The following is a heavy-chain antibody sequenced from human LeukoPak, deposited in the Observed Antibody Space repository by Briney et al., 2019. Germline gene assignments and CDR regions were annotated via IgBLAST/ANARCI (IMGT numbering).Heavy chain of an antibody. J-gene: IGHJ3*02. CDR3: AKDSGETPHRAHAFDI. Sequence: GRSLRLSCAASGFTFDDYAMHWVRQAPGKGLEWVSGISWNSGSIGYADSVKGRFTISRDNAKNSLYLQMNSLRAEDMALYYCAKDSGETPHRAHAFDIWGQGTMVTVSS. V-gene: IGHV3-9*03. D-gene: IGHD3-10*01. CDR2: ISWNSGSI. CDR1: GFTFDDYA.